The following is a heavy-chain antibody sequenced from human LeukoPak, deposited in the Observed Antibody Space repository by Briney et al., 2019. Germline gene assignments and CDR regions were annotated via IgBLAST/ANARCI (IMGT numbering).Heavy chain of an antibody. V-gene: IGHV1-2*02. CDR3: ARVESATTTANDY. Sequence: ASVKVSCKASGYTFTGYFMHWVRQAPGQGLEWMGWINPNSSDTDYAQKFQGRVTMTRDTSISTAYMELSSLRSDDTAVHYCARVESATTTANDYWGQGTLVTVSP. J-gene: IGHJ4*02. CDR1: GYTFTGYF. CDR2: INPNSSDT. D-gene: IGHD5-24*01.